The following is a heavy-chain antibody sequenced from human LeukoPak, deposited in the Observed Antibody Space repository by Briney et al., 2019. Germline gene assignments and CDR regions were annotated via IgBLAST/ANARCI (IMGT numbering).Heavy chain of an antibody. D-gene: IGHD5-12*01. CDR2: MSGSGVNT. V-gene: IGHV3-23*01. J-gene: IGHJ4*02. Sequence: GGSLRLSCAASGFTFRGYGMSWVRQAPGKGLEWVSGMSGSGVNTDYADSVKGRFTISRDNSKNTLYLQMNSLRAEDTAVYYCAKGRDSGFRPTDDYWGQGTWSPSPQ. CDR3: AKGRDSGFRPTDDY. CDR1: GFTFRGYG.